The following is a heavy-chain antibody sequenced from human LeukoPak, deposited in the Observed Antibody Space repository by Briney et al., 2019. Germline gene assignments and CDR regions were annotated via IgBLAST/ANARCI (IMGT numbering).Heavy chain of an antibody. CDR1: GFTFSSYW. CDR2: IKQDGSEK. Sequence: GGSLRLSCAASGFTFSSYWMSWVRQAPGKGLEWVANIKQDGSEKYYVDSVKGRFTISRDNAKNSLYPQMSSLRAEDTAVYYCARSDSGDYFDYWGQGTLVTVSS. J-gene: IGHJ4*02. V-gene: IGHV3-7*01. CDR3: ARSDSGDYFDY. D-gene: IGHD2-15*01.